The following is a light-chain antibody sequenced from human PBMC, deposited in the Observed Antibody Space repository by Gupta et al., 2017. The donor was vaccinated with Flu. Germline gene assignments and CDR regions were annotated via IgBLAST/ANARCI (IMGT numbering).Light chain of an antibody. CDR3: MQGAHWPWA. CDR1: QGLVYSDGNTY. Sequence: DVVMTQSPLSLPVTLGQPAFISCRSSQGLVYSDGNTYLHWLQQRPGQSPRRLIYQVSYRDSGVPDRISGSGSGADFTLKISRVEAEDVGIYFCMQGAHWPWAFGQGTTVEIK. V-gene: IGKV2-30*01. J-gene: IGKJ1*01. CDR2: QVS.